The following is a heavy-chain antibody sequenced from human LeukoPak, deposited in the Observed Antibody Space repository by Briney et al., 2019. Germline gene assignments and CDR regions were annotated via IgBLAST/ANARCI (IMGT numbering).Heavy chain of an antibody. CDR1: GFTFSSYS. CDR3: ARKIRSGSYYLYYFDY. D-gene: IGHD3-10*01. J-gene: IGHJ4*02. V-gene: IGHV3-23*01. CDR2: ISGSGGST. Sequence: GGSLRLSCAASGFTFSSYSMNWVRQAPGKGLEWVSAISGSGGSTYYADSVKGRFTISRDNSKNTLYLQMNSLRAEDTAVYYCARKIRSGSYYLYYFDYWGQGTLVTVSS.